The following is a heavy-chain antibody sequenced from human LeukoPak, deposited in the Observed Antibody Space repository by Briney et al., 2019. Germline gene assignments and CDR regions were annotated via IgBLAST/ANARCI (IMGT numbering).Heavy chain of an antibody. V-gene: IGHV3-48*01. D-gene: IGHD3-22*01. Sequence: GGSLRLSCVASGFTSSSHSLNWVRQAPGRGLEWVSHIRSSNGRTYYADAVKGRFTISRDDAKNSLHLQMNSLRSEDTAVYYCASWAGIVATYSGPFDFWGHGTLVTVSA. J-gene: IGHJ4*01. CDR2: IRSSNGRT. CDR1: GFTSSSHS. CDR3: ASWAGIVATYSGPFDF.